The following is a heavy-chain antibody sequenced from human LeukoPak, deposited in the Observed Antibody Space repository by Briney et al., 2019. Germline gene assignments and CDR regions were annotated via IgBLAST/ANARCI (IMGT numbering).Heavy chain of an antibody. Sequence: QPGGSLRLSCAASGFTFSSYSMNWVRQAPGKGLGWVSYISSSSSTIYYADSVKGRFTISRDNAKNSLYLQMNSLRAEDTAVYYCARVRIVVVPAAISAFDIWAKGQWSPSLQ. V-gene: IGHV3-48*01. CDR1: GFTFSSYS. D-gene: IGHD2-2*02. CDR3: ARVRIVVVPAAISAFDI. J-gene: IGHJ3*02. CDR2: ISSSSSTI.